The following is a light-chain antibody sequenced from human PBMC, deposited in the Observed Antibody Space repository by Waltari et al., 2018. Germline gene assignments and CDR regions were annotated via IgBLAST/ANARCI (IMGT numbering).Light chain of an antibody. CDR2: AAS. J-gene: IGKJ2*01. CDR3: QQSYSAPYT. Sequence: DIQLTHSPSALSAFVGDRVTIACRTSQTVNNYLSWYRQKPGKAPQLLIFAASNLQSGVPSRFSGSGSGTDFTLTITGLQPEDFATYYCQQSYSAPYTFGQGTKVDIK. V-gene: IGKV1-39*01. CDR1: QTVNNY.